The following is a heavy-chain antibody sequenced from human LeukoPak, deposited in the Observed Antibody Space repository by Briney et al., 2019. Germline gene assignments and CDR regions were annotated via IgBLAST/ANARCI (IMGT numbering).Heavy chain of an antibody. Sequence: GGSLRLSCAASGFTFSSFAMSWVRQVPGRGMEWVASFSSGSGFTDYADSVKGRFTISRDNSKNTLYLQMNSLRAEDTAIYFCAKENTPFGSSVTNRVGGAFDIWGQGTRVTVSS. D-gene: IGHD4-17*01. CDR1: GFTFSSFA. V-gene: IGHV3-23*01. CDR3: AKENTPFGSSVTNRVGGAFDI. CDR2: FSSGSGFT. J-gene: IGHJ3*02.